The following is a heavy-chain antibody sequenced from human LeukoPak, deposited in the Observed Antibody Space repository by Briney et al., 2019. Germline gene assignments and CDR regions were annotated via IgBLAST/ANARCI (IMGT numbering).Heavy chain of an antibody. CDR3: ARDSYSYGYCDY. D-gene: IGHD5-18*01. J-gene: IGHJ4*02. CDR2: ISYDGSNK. CDR1: GFTFSSYA. V-gene: IGHV3-30-3*01. Sequence: GGSLRLSCAASGFTFSSYAMDWVRQAPGKGLEWVAVISYDGSNKYYADSVKGRFTISRDNSKNTLYLQMNSLRAEDTAVYYCARDSYSYGYCDYWGQGTLVTVSS.